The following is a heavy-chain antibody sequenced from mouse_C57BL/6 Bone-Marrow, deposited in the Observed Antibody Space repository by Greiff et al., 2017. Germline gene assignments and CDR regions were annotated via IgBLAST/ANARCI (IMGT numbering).Heavy chain of an antibody. CDR2: IRSKSNNYAT. Sequence: EVKVVESGGGLVQPKGSLKLSCAASGFSFNTYAMNWVRQAPGKGLEWVARIRSKSNNYATYYADSVKDRFTISRDDSESMLYLQMNNLKTEDTAMYYCVSAYYSNYNYAMDYWGQGTSVTVSS. D-gene: IGHD2-5*01. V-gene: IGHV10-1*01. CDR3: VSAYYSNYNYAMDY. J-gene: IGHJ4*01. CDR1: GFSFNTYA.